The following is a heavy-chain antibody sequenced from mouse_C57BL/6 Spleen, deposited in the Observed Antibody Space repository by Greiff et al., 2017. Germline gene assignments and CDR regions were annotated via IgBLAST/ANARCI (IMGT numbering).Heavy chain of an antibody. D-gene: IGHD4-1*01. Sequence: EVQGVESGGDLVKPGGSLKLSCAASGFTFSSYGMSWVRQTPDKRLEWVATISSGGSYTYYPDSVKGRFTISRDNAKNTLYLQMSSLKSEDTAMYYCARQGNWDEAMDYWGQGTSVTVSS. CDR2: ISSGGSYT. CDR3: ARQGNWDEAMDY. J-gene: IGHJ4*01. V-gene: IGHV5-6*01. CDR1: GFTFSSYG.